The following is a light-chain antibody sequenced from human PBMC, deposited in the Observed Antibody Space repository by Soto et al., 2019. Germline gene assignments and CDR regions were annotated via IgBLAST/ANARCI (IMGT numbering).Light chain of an antibody. CDR1: SRDIGFYNY. Sequence: QSALTQPASVSGSPGQSLTISCTGTSRDIGFYNYVSWYQQYPGNAPKLIIFDVSNRPSGVSGRFSGSKSGNTASLTISGLLPEDGADYYCSSYTSSSTLFGTGTKVTVL. V-gene: IGLV2-14*03. CDR2: DVS. J-gene: IGLJ1*01. CDR3: SSYTSSSTL.